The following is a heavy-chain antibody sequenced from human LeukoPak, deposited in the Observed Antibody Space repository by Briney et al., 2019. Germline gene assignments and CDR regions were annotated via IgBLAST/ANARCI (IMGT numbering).Heavy chain of an antibody. D-gene: IGHD3-10*01. V-gene: IGHV1-69*13. Sequence: GASVKVSCKASGYTFTSYGISWVRQAPGQGLEWMGGIIPIFGTANYAQKFQGRVTITADESTSTAYMELSSLRSEDTAVYYCAKSYITMAVSAFDIWGQGTMVTVSS. CDR2: IIPIFGTA. CDR1: GYTFTSYG. CDR3: AKSYITMAVSAFDI. J-gene: IGHJ3*02.